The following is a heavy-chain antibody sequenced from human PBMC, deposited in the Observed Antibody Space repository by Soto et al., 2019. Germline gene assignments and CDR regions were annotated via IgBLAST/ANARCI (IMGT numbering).Heavy chain of an antibody. CDR1: GYTFTSYG. V-gene: IGHV1-18*01. D-gene: IGHD4-17*01. CDR2: ISAYNGNT. CDR3: ARPDDYRPTQEDGSAYGAFDI. Sequence: QVQLVQSGAEVKKPGASVKVSCKASGYTFTSYGISWVRQAPGQGLEWMGWISAYNGNTNYAQKLQGRVTMTTDTATSTAYMELRSLRSDDTAVYSWARPDDYRPTQEDGSAYGAFDIWGQGTMVTVSS. J-gene: IGHJ3*02.